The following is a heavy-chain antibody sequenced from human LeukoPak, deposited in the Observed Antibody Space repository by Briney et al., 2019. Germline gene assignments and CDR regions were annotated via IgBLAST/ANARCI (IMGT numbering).Heavy chain of an antibody. V-gene: IGHV4-38-2*02. D-gene: IGHD4-11*01. CDR3: VRSEIDDYSKY. CDR1: GYRLSSGYY. J-gene: IGHJ4*02. CDR2: IDYSGSI. Sequence: SETLSLTCTVSGYRLSSGYYWGWIRQTPGKGLEWLGSIDYSGSIYDNPSLRSRVTISLDTSKNQVYLKVNSVTAADTAVYYCVRSEIDDYSKYWGQGTLVIVSS.